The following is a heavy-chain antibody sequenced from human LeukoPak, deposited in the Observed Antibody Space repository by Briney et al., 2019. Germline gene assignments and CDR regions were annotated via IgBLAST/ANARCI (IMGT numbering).Heavy chain of an antibody. J-gene: IGHJ4*02. CDR3: AKGHYDFWSGYSDY. Sequence: GGSLRLSCAASGFTFSSYAMRWVRQAPGKGLEWVSAISGSGGSTYYADSVKGRFTISRDNSKNTLYLQMNSLRAEDTAVYYCAKGHYDFWSGYSDYWGQGTLVTVSS. CDR2: ISGSGGST. V-gene: IGHV3-23*01. CDR1: GFTFSSYA. D-gene: IGHD3-3*01.